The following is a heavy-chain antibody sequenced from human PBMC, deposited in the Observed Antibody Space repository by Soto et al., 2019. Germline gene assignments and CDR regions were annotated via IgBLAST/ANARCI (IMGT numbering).Heavy chain of an antibody. Sequence: PSETLSLTCAVYGGSFSGYYWSWIRQPPGKGLEWIGEINHSESTNYNPSLKSRVTISVDTSKNQFSLKLSSVTAADTAVYYCARGVYSSSSRKAEGYWFDPWGQGTLVTVSS. V-gene: IGHV4-34*01. J-gene: IGHJ5*02. CDR1: GGSFSGYY. CDR2: INHSEST. D-gene: IGHD6-6*01. CDR3: ARGVYSSSSRKAEGYWFDP.